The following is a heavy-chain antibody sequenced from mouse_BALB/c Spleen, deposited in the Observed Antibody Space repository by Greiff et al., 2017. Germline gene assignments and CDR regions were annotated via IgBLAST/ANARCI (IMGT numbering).Heavy chain of an antibody. CDR2: INPNNGGT. CDR3: ARGPPNYYGSSYAMDY. CDR1: GYTFTDYN. V-gene: IGHV1-18*01. Sequence: VQLQQSGPELVKPGASVKIPCTASGYTFTDYNMDWVKQSHGKSLEWIGDINPNNGGTIYNQKFKGKATLTVDKSSSTAYMELRSLTSEDTAVYYCARGPPNYYGSSYAMDYWGQGTSVTVSS. D-gene: IGHD1-1*01. J-gene: IGHJ4*01.